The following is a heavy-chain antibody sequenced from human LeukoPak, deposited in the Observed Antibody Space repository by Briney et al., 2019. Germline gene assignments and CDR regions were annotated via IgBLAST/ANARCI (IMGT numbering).Heavy chain of an antibody. CDR1: GFTFNSYA. Sequence: GGSLRLSCAASGFTFNSYAMYWVRQAPGKGLEWVSGISGSGGSTYHADSVKGRFSISKDNSRNTVFLQMHSLRAEDTALYYCAKTTAGYSSGRYPGWPVDYWGQGTLVTVSS. D-gene: IGHD6-19*01. CDR2: ISGSGGST. V-gene: IGHV3-23*01. J-gene: IGHJ4*02. CDR3: AKTTAGYSSGRYPGWPVDY.